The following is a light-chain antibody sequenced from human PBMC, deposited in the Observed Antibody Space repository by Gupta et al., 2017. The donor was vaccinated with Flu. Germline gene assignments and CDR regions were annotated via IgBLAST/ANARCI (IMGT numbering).Light chain of an antibody. Sequence: QSVVTQPPSASGTPGQRVTISCSGSSSNIGSNTVNWYQQLPGTAPRLLIYSNNLRPSGVPDRFSGSKSGTSASLAISGLQSEDEADYYCAAWDDSLNAYVFGTGTKVTVL. J-gene: IGLJ1*01. CDR2: SNN. CDR1: SSNIGSNT. CDR3: AAWDDSLNAYV. V-gene: IGLV1-44*01.